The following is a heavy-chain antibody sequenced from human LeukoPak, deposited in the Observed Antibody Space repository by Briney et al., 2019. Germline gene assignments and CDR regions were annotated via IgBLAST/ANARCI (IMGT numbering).Heavy chain of an antibody. CDR3: ATDESHYDILSGYSHDAFDI. CDR1: RGSIASSSYY. Sequence: SETLSLTCTVSRGSIASSSYYSGWIRQPPGKGLEWIVRVYYIGSTYYNPSLKSRVTVSVDTSKHQCSLTLSSVTAAAPAVYYFATDESHYDILSGYSHDAFDIWGQGTMVTVSS. D-gene: IGHD3-9*01. J-gene: IGHJ3*02. V-gene: IGHV4-39*02. CDR2: VYYIGST.